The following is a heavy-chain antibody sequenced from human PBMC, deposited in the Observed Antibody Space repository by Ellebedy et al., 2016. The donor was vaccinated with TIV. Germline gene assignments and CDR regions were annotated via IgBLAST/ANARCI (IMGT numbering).Heavy chain of an antibody. D-gene: IGHD3-10*01. J-gene: IGHJ6*02. CDR3: ARIPGRSRGGMDV. V-gene: IGHV4-59*12. CDR1: GGSISSYY. Sequence: SETLSLXXTVSGGSISSYYWSWIRQPPGKGLEWIGYIYYSGSTNYNPSLKSRVTISVDTSKNQFSLKLSSVTAADTAVYYCARIPGRSRGGMDVWGQGTTVTVSS. CDR2: IYYSGST.